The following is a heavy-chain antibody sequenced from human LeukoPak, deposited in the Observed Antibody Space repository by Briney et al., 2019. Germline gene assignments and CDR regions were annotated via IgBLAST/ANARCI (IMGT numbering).Heavy chain of an antibody. J-gene: IGHJ4*02. Sequence: SETLSLTCTVSGGSISSYYWSWIRQPAGKGLEWTGRIYSTGSTNYNPSLKSGVTMSVDTSKNQFSLRLRSVTAADTAVYYCARQIASAGTAGFDFWGQGALVTVSS. D-gene: IGHD6-13*01. CDR1: GGSISSYY. V-gene: IGHV4-4*07. CDR2: IYSTGST. CDR3: ARQIASAGTAGFDF.